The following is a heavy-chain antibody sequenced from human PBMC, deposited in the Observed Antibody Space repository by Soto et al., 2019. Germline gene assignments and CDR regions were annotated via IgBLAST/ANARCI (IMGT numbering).Heavy chain of an antibody. CDR2: IETNALTT. J-gene: IGHJ3*01. V-gene: IGHV3-74*01. CDR3: ARHITVGGGGFDL. Sequence: GGSLRLSCVASGFTSSDFWIHWDRQGPGKGMVWDARIETNALTTRHAGSVKGRFTITRNNARNTVYLEMNGLTVEDTAMYYCARHITVGGGGFDLWGQGTMVTVSS. CDR1: GFTSSDFW. D-gene: IGHD3-10*01.